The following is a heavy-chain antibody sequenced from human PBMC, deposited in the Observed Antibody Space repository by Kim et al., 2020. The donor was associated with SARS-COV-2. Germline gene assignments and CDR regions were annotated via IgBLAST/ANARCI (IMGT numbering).Heavy chain of an antibody. V-gene: IGHV3-48*01. Sequence: GGSLRLSCAASGFTFGNYNFNWVRQAPGKGLEWISFISSRSTAVYYAGSVKGRFTVSRDNAKNLLSLQMNSLRGEDTAVYFCARDMAATGYSSSWYDNWGQGTLVAVSS. CDR1: GFTFGNYN. CDR2: ISSRSTAV. D-gene: IGHD6-19*01. CDR3: ARDMAATGYSSSWYDN. J-gene: IGHJ5*02.